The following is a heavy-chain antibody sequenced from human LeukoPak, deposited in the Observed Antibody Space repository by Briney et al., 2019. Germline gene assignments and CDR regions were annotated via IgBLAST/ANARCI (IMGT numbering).Heavy chain of an antibody. V-gene: IGHV1-8*01. Sequence: GASVKVSCKASGYTFTSYDINWVRQATGQGLEWMGWMNPNSGNTGYAQKFQGRVTMTRNTSISTAYMELSSLRAEDTAVYYCAKGGYSYGYLYYYMDVWGKGTTVTVSS. D-gene: IGHD5-18*01. CDR1: GYTFTSYD. J-gene: IGHJ6*03. CDR2: MNPNSGNT. CDR3: AKGGYSYGYLYYYMDV.